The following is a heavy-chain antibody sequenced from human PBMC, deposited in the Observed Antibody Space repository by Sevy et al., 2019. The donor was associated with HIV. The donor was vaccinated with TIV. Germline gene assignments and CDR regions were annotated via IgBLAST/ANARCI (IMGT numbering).Heavy chain of an antibody. D-gene: IGHD2-8*01. CDR2: ISSSGSSI. CDR3: TRNGAAFYNGLDP. V-gene: IGHV3-48*03. Sequence: GGSLRLSCTASGFTFSSYDMNWVRQAPGKGLEWVSKISSSGSSIYYADSVKGRFTIYRDNAKNSLKLQMNSLRAEDTAVYYCTRNGAAFYNGLDPWGQGTLVTVSS. J-gene: IGHJ5*02. CDR1: GFTFSSYD.